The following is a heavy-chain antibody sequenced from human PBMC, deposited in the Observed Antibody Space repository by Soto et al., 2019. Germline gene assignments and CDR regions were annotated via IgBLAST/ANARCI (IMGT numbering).Heavy chain of an antibody. CDR2: IYSGGST. Sequence: EVQLVESGGGLIQPGGSLRLPCAASGFTVSSNYMSWFRQAPGKGLEWVSVIYSGGSTYYEDSVRGRFTISRDNSKNTLYLQMNRLRAEDTAVYYCARGGDCSGGSCYSGRGWFDPWGQGTLVTVSS. V-gene: IGHV3-53*01. D-gene: IGHD2-15*01. CDR1: GFTVSSNY. J-gene: IGHJ5*02. CDR3: ARGGDCSGGSCYSGRGWFDP.